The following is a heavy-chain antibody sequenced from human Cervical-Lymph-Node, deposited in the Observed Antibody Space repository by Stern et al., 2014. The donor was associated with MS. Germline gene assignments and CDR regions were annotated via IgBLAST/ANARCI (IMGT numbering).Heavy chain of an antibody. J-gene: IGHJ4*02. D-gene: IGHD1-26*01. CDR1: GYTLTELS. V-gene: IGHV1-24*01. CDR2: FDPEDGET. CDR3: ATVSSGSYHAMLWKKNYFDY. Sequence: QVQLVQSGAEVKKPGASVKVSCKVSGYTLTELSMHWVRQAPGKGLEWMGGFDPEDGETIYAQKFQGRVTMTEDTSTDTAYMELSSLRSEDTAVYYCATVSSGSYHAMLWKKNYFDYWGQGTLVTVSS.